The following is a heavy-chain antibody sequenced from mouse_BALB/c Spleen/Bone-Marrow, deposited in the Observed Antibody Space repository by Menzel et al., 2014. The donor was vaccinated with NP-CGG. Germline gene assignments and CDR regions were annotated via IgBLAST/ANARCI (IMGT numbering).Heavy chain of an antibody. J-gene: IGHJ4*01. V-gene: IGHV5-6*02. Sequence: DVKLVESGGDLVKPGGSLKLSCAASELTYSSYGMSWVRQTPDKRLEWVATISGGDAYTYYPDSVKGRFTISRDSAKNILYLQMSSLKSGDTAMYYCGRGDGSMDYWGQGTSVTVSS. D-gene: IGHD3-3*01. CDR3: GRGDGSMDY. CDR1: ELTYSSYG. CDR2: ISGGDAYT.